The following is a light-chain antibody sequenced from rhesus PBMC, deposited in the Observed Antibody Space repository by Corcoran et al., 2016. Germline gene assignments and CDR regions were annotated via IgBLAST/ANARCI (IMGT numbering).Light chain of an antibody. CDR3: QQHNSAPPT. CDR2: YAS. Sequence: DIQMTQSPSSLSASVGDTVTITCRASQGISNYLAWYQQKPGKAPKPLIYYASNLESGVPSRFRGSGSVTDFTLTISSLQPEVFAIYYCQQHNSAPPTFGPGTKLDIK. V-gene: IGKV1S14*01. J-gene: IGKJ3*01. CDR1: QGISNY.